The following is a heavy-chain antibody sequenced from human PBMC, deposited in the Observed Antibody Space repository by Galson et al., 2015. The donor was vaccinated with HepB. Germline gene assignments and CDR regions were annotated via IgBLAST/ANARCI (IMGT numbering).Heavy chain of an antibody. CDR3: AREFFDSGSYLRWGFDY. Sequence: SVKVSCKASGYTFTSYAMNWVRQAPGQGLKWMGWINTNTGNPTYAQGFTGRFVFSLDTSVSTAYLQISSLKAEDTAVYYCAREFFDSGSYLRWGFDYWGQGTLVTVSS. D-gene: IGHD1-26*01. V-gene: IGHV7-4-1*02. CDR1: GYTFTSYA. J-gene: IGHJ4*02. CDR2: INTNTGNP.